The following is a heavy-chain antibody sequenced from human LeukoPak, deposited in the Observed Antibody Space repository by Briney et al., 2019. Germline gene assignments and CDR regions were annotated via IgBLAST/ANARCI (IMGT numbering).Heavy chain of an antibody. CDR2: IYYSGST. D-gene: IGHD2-15*01. CDR1: GGSISSGGYY. CDR3: ARDVAAAAINYGMDV. V-gene: IGHV4-31*03. Sequence: SQTLSLTCTVSGGSISSGGYYWSWIRQHPGKGLEWIGYIYYSGSTYYNPSLKSRVTVSVDTSKNQFSLKLSSVTAADTAVYYCARDVAAAAINYGMDVWGQGTTVTVSS. J-gene: IGHJ6*02.